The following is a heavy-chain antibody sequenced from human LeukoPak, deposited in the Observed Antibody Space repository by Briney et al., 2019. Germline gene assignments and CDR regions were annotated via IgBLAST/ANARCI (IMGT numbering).Heavy chain of an antibody. Sequence: GGSLRLSCAASGFTFSSYSMNWVRQAPGKGLEWVSSISSSSSYIYYADSVKGRFTISRDNAKNSLYLQMNSLRAEDTAVYYCVRVPPRSGSWSGRYHSSGLFDPWGQGTLVIVSS. J-gene: IGHJ5*01. CDR1: GFTFSSYS. CDR3: VRVPPRSGSWSGRYHSSGLFDP. V-gene: IGHV3-21*01. CDR2: ISSSSSYI. D-gene: IGHD3-3*01.